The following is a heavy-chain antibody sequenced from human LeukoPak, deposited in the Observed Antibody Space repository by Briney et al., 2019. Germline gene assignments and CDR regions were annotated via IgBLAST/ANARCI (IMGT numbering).Heavy chain of an antibody. Sequence: PSETLSLTCAVYGGSFSGYYWSWIRQPPGKGLEWIGEINHSGSTNYNPSLKSRVTISVDTSKNQFSLKLSSVTAADTAVYYCARVRRLRWLHPIGYWGQGTLVTVSS. CDR2: INHSGST. CDR1: GGSFSGYY. V-gene: IGHV4-34*01. D-gene: IGHD4-17*01. J-gene: IGHJ4*02. CDR3: ARVRRLRWLHPIGY.